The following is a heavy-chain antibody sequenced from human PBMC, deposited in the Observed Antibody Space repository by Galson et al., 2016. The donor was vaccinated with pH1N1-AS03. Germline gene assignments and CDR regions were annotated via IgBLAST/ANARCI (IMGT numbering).Heavy chain of an antibody. Sequence: ETLSLTCTVSGDSLSSYFWNWIRRPPGKGLEWIGYVYYTGSVKYNPSLKSRVTISLDTSNNQFSLILKSVTAADTAVYYCARGRAPSPVTYYFDDWGQGT. V-gene: IGHV4-59*01. CDR1: GDSLSSYF. CDR3: ARGRAPSPVTYYFDD. CDR2: VYYTGSV. J-gene: IGHJ4*02.